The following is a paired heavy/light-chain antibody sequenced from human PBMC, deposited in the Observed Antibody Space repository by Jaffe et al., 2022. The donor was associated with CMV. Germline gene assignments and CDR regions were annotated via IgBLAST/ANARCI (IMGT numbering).Heavy chain of an antibody. CDR2: IRSKAYGGTT. CDR3: TRDLGYYDFWSGYPIAMDY. CDR1: GFTFGDYA. D-gene: IGHD3-3*01. Sequence: EVQLVESGGGLVQPGRSLRLSCTASGFTFGDYAMSWVRQAPGKGLEWVGFIRSKAYGGTTEYAASVKGRFTISRDDSKSIAYLQMNSLKTEDTAVYYCTRDLGYYDFWSGYPIAMDYWGQGTLVTVSS. V-gene: IGHV3-49*04. J-gene: IGHJ4*02.
Light chain of an antibody. CDR3: QQSYSTPDT. J-gene: IGKJ3*01. CDR1: QSISSY. V-gene: IGKV1-39*01. CDR2: AAS. Sequence: DIQMTQSPSSLSASVGDRVTITCRASQSISSYLNWYQQKPGKAPKLLIYAASSLQSGVPSRFSGSGSGTDFTLTISSLQPEDFATYYCQQSYSTPDTFGPGTKVDIK.